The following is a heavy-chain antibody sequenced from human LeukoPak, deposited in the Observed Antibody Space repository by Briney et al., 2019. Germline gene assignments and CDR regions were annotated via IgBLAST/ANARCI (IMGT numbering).Heavy chain of an antibody. Sequence: GGSLRLSCAASGFTFSSYAMSWVRQAPGKGLEWVSGMSGRGGSTYYADSVKGRFTISRDNSKNTLYLQMNSLRAEDTAVYYCAKDTVYEFWSGYTVYWGQGTLVTVSS. CDR1: GFTFSSYA. J-gene: IGHJ4*02. CDR2: MSGRGGST. V-gene: IGHV3-23*01. D-gene: IGHD3-3*01. CDR3: AKDTVYEFWSGYTVY.